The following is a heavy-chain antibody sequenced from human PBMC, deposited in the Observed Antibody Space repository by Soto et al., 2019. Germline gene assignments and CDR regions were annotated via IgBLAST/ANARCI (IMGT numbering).Heavy chain of an antibody. CDR1: GGSFRGYY. J-gene: IGHJ4*02. D-gene: IGHD2-8*02. Sequence: PSETLSLTCAVCGGSFRGYYWTWIRQPPGTGLEWIGEINHSGSTNYNPSLKSRVTISVDTSKNQFSLKLTSVTAADTAVYYCARDKITGLFDYWGQGTLVT. V-gene: IGHV4-34*01. CDR2: INHSGST. CDR3: ARDKITGLFDY.